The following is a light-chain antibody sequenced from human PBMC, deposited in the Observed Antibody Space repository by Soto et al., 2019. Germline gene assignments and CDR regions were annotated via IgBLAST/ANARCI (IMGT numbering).Light chain of an antibody. CDR3: NSFTTSSTSV. Sequence: QSVLTQPASVSGSPGQSITISCTGSSSDVGGYNYVSWYQQHPGKAPKLMIYEVSNRPSGVSNRFSGSKSGNTASLTISGPQAEDEADYYCNSFTTSSTSVFGTATKVTVL. V-gene: IGLV2-14*01. CDR1: SSDVGGYNY. CDR2: EVS. J-gene: IGLJ1*01.